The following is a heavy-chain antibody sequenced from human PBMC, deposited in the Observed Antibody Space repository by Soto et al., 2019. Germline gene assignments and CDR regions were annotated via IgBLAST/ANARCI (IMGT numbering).Heavy chain of an antibody. CDR3: ARVHPYILDYYYGMDV. V-gene: IGHV3-7*01. CDR1: GFTFSSYW. J-gene: IGHJ6*02. Sequence: GGSLRLSCAASGFTFSSYWMSWVRQAPGKGLEWVANIKQDGSEKYYVDSVKGRFTISRDNAKNSLYLQMNSLRAEDTAVYYCARVHPYILDYYYGMDVWGQGTTVTAP. CDR2: IKQDGSEK. D-gene: IGHD2-2*02.